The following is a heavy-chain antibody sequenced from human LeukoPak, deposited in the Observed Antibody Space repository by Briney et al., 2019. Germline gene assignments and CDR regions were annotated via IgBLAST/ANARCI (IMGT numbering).Heavy chain of an antibody. D-gene: IGHD3-22*01. CDR1: GYSFTSYW. V-gene: IGHV5-51*01. CDR2: IYPGDSDT. J-gene: IGHJ4*02. Sequence: GESLKISCKGSGYSFTSYWNGWVRQLPGKGLEWMGIIYPGDSDTRYSPSFQGQVTISADKSISTAYLQWSSLKASDTAMYYCARLPYDSSGYWYFDYWGQGTLVTVSS. CDR3: ARLPYDSSGYWYFDY.